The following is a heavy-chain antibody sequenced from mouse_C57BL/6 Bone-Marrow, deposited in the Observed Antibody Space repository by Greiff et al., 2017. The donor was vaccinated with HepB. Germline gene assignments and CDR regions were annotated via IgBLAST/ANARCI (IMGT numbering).Heavy chain of an antibody. CDR2: IDPEDGDT. V-gene: IGHV14-2*01. CDR1: GFNIKDYY. D-gene: IGHD2-1*01. J-gene: IGHJ4*01. Sequence: VQLQQSGAELVKPGASVKLSCTASGFNIKDYYMHWVKQRTEQGLEWIGRIDPEDGDTKYAPKFQGKATITADTSSNTAYLQLSSLTSEDTAVYYCATYGNIYYYAMDYWGQGTSVTVSS. CDR3: ATYGNIYYYAMDY.